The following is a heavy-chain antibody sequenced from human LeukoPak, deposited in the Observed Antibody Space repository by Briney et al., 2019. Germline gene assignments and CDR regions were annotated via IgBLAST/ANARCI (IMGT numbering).Heavy chain of an antibody. V-gene: IGHV3-7*01. CDR1: GFTFSSRDW. CDR3: ASQPRRYSSPVWFDF. CDR2: IKQDGSEK. J-gene: IGHJ4*02. D-gene: IGHD5-18*01. Sequence: GGSLRLSCVASGFTFSSRDWMTWVRQAPGKGLEWVANIKQDGSEKNYVDSVKGRFTISRDNAKNSLYLQMNSLRAEDTAVYYCASQPRRYSSPVWFDFWGQGTLVTVSS.